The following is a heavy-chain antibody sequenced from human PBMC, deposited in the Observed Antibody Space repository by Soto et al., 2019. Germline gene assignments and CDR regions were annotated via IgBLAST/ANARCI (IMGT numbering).Heavy chain of an antibody. D-gene: IGHD3-10*01. CDR1: GFTVSSNY. J-gene: IGHJ6*02. Sequence: GGSLRLSCAASGFTVSSNYMSWVRQAPGKGLEWVSVIYSGGSTYYADSVKGRFTISRDNSKNTLYLQMNSLRAEDTAVYYCAKHLWFGELHVWGQGTTVTVSS. V-gene: IGHV3-53*01. CDR3: AKHLWFGELHV. CDR2: IYSGGST.